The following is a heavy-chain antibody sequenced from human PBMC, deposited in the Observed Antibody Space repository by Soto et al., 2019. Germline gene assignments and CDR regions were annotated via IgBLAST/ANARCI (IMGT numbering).Heavy chain of an antibody. CDR2: TYYSGST. Sequence: QVQLXXSXXXLVKPSETLSLTCTVSGGSMIAYXWNWXRQPPGKGLQGIGYTYYSGSTTYNPSLKSRVTISVDSSKNQFSLKLDSVTPADTAVYYCARVRGTAGKRYFDYWGPGTLVTVSS. CDR3: ARVRGTAGKRYFDY. D-gene: IGHD6-13*01. V-gene: IGHV4-59*01. CDR1: GGSMIAYX. J-gene: IGHJ4*02.